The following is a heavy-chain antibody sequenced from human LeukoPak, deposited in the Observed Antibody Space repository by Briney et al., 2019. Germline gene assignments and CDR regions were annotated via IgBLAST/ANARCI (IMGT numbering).Heavy chain of an antibody. CDR2: IYNSGST. Sequence: PSETLSLTCTVSGGSISSYYWSWIRQPPGQGLEWSGYIYNSGSTNYNPSLKSRVTISIDTSKNQITLKLSSVTAADTAVYYCASMGMTRRGMDVWGQGTTVTVSS. CDR1: GGSISSYY. CDR3: ASMGMTRRGMDV. V-gene: IGHV4-59*08. J-gene: IGHJ6*02. D-gene: IGHD7-27*01.